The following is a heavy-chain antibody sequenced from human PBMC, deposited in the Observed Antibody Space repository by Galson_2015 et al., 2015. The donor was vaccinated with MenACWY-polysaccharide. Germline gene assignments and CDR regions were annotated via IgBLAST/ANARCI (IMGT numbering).Heavy chain of an antibody. CDR3: AHSEFLEWLQWFDP. CDR1: GFSLSTSGVG. J-gene: IGHJ5*02. D-gene: IGHD3-3*01. Sequence: PALVKPTQTLTLTCTFSGFSLSTSGVGVGWIRQPPGKALEWLALIYWDDDKRYSPSLKSRPTITKDTSKNQVVLTMTNMDPVDTATYYCAHSEFLEWLQWFDPWGQGTLVTVSS. CDR2: IYWDDDK. V-gene: IGHV2-5*02.